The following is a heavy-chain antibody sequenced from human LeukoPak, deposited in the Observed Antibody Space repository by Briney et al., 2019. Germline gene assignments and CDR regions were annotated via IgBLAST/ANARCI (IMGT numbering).Heavy chain of an antibody. V-gene: IGHV1-69*02. CDR1: GGTFSSYT. J-gene: IGHJ4*02. D-gene: IGHD5-12*01. CDR2: IIPILGIA. Sequence: ASVKVSCKASGGTFSSYTISWVRQAPGQGLEWMGRIIPILGIANYAQKFQGRVTITADKSTSTAYMELSSLRSEDTAVYYCATLATARPGGFDYWGQGTLVTVSS. CDR3: ATLATARPGGFDY.